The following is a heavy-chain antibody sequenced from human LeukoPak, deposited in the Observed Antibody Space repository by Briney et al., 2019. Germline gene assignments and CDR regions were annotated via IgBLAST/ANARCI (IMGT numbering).Heavy chain of an antibody. V-gene: IGHV3-30-3*01. CDR1: GFTFSNYA. CDR3: ARAPRWSQYSFHY. J-gene: IGHJ4*02. Sequence: PGRSLRLSCAASGFTFSNYAMHWVRQAPGKGLEWVAVISYDGNNKYYADSVKGRFTISRDDSKNTLYLQMNSVRDEDTAVYYCARAPRWSQYSFHYWGQGTLVTVSS. D-gene: IGHD4-23*01. CDR2: ISYDGNNK.